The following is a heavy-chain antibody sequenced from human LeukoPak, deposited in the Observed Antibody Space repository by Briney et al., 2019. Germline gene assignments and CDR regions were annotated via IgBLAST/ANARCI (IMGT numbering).Heavy chain of an antibody. CDR1: GSTFSSYA. D-gene: IGHD2-2*01. Sequence: ASVKVSCKASGSTFSSYAISWVRQAPGQGLEWMGGIIPIFGTANYAQKFQGRVTITADESTSTAYMELSSLRSEDTAVYYCARDHCSSTSCYYLTDPPFDPWGQGTLVTVSS. CDR2: IIPIFGTA. CDR3: ARDHCSSTSCYYLTDPPFDP. J-gene: IGHJ5*02. V-gene: IGHV1-69*13.